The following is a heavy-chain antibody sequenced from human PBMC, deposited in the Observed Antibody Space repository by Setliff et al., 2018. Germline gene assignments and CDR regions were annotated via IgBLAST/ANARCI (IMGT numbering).Heavy chain of an antibody. J-gene: IGHJ4*02. V-gene: IGHV4-34*01. CDR1: GGSFSGYY. Sequence: SETLSLTCAVYGGSFSGYYWSWIRQPPGKGLEWIGEINHSGSTNYNPSLKSRITISVDTSKNQFSLKLSSVTAADTAVYYCARGGYSRGPPVYYFDYWGQGTLVTVSS. CDR2: INHSGST. CDR3: ARGGYSRGPPVYYFDY. D-gene: IGHD5-12*01.